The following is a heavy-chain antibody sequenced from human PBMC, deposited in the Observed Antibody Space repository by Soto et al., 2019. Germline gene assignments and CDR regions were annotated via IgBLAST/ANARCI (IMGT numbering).Heavy chain of an antibody. CDR2: ISGSGGST. J-gene: IGHJ4*02. V-gene: IGHV3-23*01. CDR3: AKVPGDYGDFKAEYYFDY. CDR1: GFTFSSYA. D-gene: IGHD4-17*01. Sequence: PGGSLRLSCAASGFTFSSYAMSWVRQAPGKGLEWVSAISGSGGSTYYADSVKGRFTISRDNPKNTLYLQMNSLRAEDTAVYYCAKVPGDYGDFKAEYYFDYWGQGTLVTVSS.